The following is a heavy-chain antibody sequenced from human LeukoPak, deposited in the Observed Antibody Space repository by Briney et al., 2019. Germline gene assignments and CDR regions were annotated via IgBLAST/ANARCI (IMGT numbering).Heavy chain of an antibody. V-gene: IGHV3-7*01. J-gene: IGHJ3*02. CDR3: TRLYSAGWDDVFDI. CDR1: GFTFSSYA. Sequence: GGSLRLSCAASGFTFSSYAMSWVRQVPGKGLEWVANINQDGSEEQYVDSVKGRFTISRDNAYDSLHLQMNTLRVEDTAVYFCTRLYSAGWDDVFDIWGQGTMVTVSS. D-gene: IGHD6-13*01. CDR2: INQDGSEE.